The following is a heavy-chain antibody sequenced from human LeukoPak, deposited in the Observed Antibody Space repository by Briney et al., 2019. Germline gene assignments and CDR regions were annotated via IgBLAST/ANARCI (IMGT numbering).Heavy chain of an antibody. V-gene: IGHV3-23*01. J-gene: IGHJ4*02. CDR1: GFKFSDFA. CDR2: MTGSGTRT. CDR3: RAQRSGYPHVDH. Sequence: GGSLRLSCAASGFKFSDFAMSWVRQASGKGLEFVSIMTGSGTRTYYRDSVKGRFTISRDDSKNTVYLQMNSLTDGDSAVYYCRAQRSGYPHVDHWGQGTHVTVSS. D-gene: IGHD3-3*01.